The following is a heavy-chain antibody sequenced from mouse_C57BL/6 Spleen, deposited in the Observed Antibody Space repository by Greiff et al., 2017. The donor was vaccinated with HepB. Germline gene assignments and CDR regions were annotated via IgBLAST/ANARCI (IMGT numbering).Heavy chain of an antibody. CDR2: IYPSDSET. CDR3: ARADDDYDWFAY. J-gene: IGHJ3*01. D-gene: IGHD2-4*01. CDR1: GYTFTSYW. Sequence: QVQLQQPGAELVRPGSSVKLSCKASGYTFTSYWMDWVKQRPGQGLEWIGNIYPSDSETHYNQKFKDKATLTVDKSSSTAYMQLSSLTSEDSAVYYCARADDDYDWFAYWGQGTLVTVSA. V-gene: IGHV1-61*01.